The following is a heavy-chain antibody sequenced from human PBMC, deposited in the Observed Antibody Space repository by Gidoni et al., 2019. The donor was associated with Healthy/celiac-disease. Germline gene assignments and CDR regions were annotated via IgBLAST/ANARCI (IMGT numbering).Heavy chain of an antibody. CDR2: IIPIFGTA. CDR1: GGTFSSYA. D-gene: IGHD3-22*01. CDR3: ARDFSDSSGYYPSYYYYGMDV. Sequence: QVQLVQSGAEVKKPGSSVKVYCKASGGTFSSYAISWVRQAPGQGLEWMGGIIPIFGTANYAQKFQGRVTITADESTSTAYMELSSLRSEDTAVYYCARDFSDSSGYYPSYYYYGMDVWGQGTTVTVSS. J-gene: IGHJ6*02. V-gene: IGHV1-69*01.